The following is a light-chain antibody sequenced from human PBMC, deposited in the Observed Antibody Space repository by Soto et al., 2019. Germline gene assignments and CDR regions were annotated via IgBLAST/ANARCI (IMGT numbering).Light chain of an antibody. J-gene: IGKJ4*01. CDR3: QQRSYGLT. Sequence: EIVLTQSPATLSLSPGERATLSCRASQSVDSYLAWYQQKPGQAPRLLIFDASNRATGIPARFSGSGSGTEFNLTISSLEPEDFAVYYCQQRSYGLTFGGGTKVEMK. CDR2: DAS. CDR1: QSVDSY. V-gene: IGKV3-11*01.